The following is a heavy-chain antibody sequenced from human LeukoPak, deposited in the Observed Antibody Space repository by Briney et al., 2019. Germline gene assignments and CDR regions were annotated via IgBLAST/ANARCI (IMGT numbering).Heavy chain of an antibody. CDR3: ARTDYYYMDV. Sequence: SETLSLTCAVYGGSFSGYYWSWIRQPPGKGLEWIGEINHSGSTNYNPSLKSRVTISVDTSKNQFSLKLSSVTAADTAVYYCARTDYYYMDVWGKGTTVTISS. CDR2: INHSGST. CDR1: GGSFSGYY. V-gene: IGHV4-34*01. J-gene: IGHJ6*03.